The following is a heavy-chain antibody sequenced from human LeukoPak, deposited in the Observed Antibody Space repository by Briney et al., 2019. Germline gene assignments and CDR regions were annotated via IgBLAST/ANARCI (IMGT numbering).Heavy chain of an antibody. V-gene: IGHV4-39*07. CDR1: GGSISSSSYY. CDR2: IYYSGST. CDR3: ARVLAARLSYYYYMDV. J-gene: IGHJ6*03. D-gene: IGHD6-6*01. Sequence: SETLSLTCTVSGGSISSSSYYWGWIRQPPGKGLEWIGSIYYSGSTYYNPSLKSRVTISVDTSKNQFSLKLSSVTAADTAVYYCARVLAARLSYYYYMDVWGKGTTVTVSS.